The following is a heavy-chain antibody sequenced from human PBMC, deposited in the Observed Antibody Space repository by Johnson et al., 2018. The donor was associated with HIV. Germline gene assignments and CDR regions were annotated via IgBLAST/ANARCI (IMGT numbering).Heavy chain of an antibody. D-gene: IGHD6-6*01. CDR3: AKDWSSSSRAFDI. J-gene: IGHJ3*02. V-gene: IGHV3-33*06. CDR1: GFTFSSYG. CDR2: IWYDGSNK. Sequence: QVQLVESGGGVVQPGRSLRLSCAASGFTFSSYGMHWVRQAPGKGLEWVAVIWYDGSNKYYADSVKGRFTISRDNSKNTLYLQMNSLRAEDTAVYYWAKDWSSSSRAFDIWGQGTMVTVSS.